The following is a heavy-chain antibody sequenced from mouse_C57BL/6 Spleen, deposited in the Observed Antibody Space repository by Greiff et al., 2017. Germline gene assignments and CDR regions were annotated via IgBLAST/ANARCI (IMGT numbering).Heavy chain of an antibody. Sequence: EVQLQQSGAELVRPGSSVKMSCKTSGYTFTSFGLNWVKQRPGLGLEWIGYIYIGNGYTEYNEKFKGKATLTSDTSSSQAYMQLSSLTSEDSAIDFCARGNWDNGAYYFDYWGQGTTLTVSS. D-gene: IGHD4-1*01. CDR1: GYTFTSFG. CDR3: ARGNWDNGAYYFDY. CDR2: IYIGNGYT. J-gene: IGHJ2*01. V-gene: IGHV1-58*01.